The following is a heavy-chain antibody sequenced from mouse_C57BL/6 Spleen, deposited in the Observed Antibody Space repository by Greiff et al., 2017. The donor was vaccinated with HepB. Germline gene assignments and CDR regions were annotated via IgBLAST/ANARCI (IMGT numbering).Heavy chain of an antibody. CDR2: IYPGDGDT. V-gene: IGHV1-80*01. CDR1: GYAFSSYW. CDR3: ARSDYGSSYDWYFDV. J-gene: IGHJ1*03. Sequence: VQLQQSGAELVKPGASVKISCKASGYAFSSYWMNWVKQRPGKGLEWIGQIYPGDGDTNYNGKFKGKATLTADKSSSTAYMQLRSLTSEDSAVYFCARSDYGSSYDWYFDVWGTGTTVTVSS. D-gene: IGHD1-1*01.